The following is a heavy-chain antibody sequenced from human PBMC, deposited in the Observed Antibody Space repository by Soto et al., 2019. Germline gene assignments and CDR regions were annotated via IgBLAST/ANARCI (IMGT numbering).Heavy chain of an antibody. CDR1: GFTFSNYG. CDR3: ARSRYGDGDYFDP. V-gene: IGHV3-30*03. J-gene: IGHJ5*02. Sequence: QVQLVESEGGVVQPGRSLRLSCTASGFTFSNYGMHWVRQAPGKGLEWVTVISYDGNVAYYADSVKGKFTISRDSSKNTMYLQMNSLRAEDTAVYFCARSRYGDGDYFDPWGQGTLVTVSS. D-gene: IGHD4-17*01. CDR2: ISYDGNVA.